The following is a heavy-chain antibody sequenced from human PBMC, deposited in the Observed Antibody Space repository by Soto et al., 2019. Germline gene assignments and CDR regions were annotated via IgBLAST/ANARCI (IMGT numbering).Heavy chain of an antibody. V-gene: IGHV3-23*01. J-gene: IGHJ4*02. Sequence: EVQLLESGGGLVQPGGSPRLSCAASGFTFSSYAMSWVRQAPGKGLEWVSAISGSGGSTYYADSVKGRSTISRDNSKNTLYLQMNSLRAEDTAVYYCAKGGPYYYDSSGYYDYWGQGTLVTVSS. CDR2: ISGSGGST. CDR1: GFTFSSYA. D-gene: IGHD3-22*01. CDR3: AKGGPYYYDSSGYYDY.